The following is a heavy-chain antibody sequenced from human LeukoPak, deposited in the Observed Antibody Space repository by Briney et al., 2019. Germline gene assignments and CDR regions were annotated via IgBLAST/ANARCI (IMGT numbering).Heavy chain of an antibody. CDR3: ARTSASSKRDAFDI. V-gene: IGHV5-51*01. J-gene: IGHJ3*02. CDR2: IYPGDSDA. D-gene: IGHD2-2*01. CDR1: GYSFTNYW. Sequence: GESLKISCLGSGYSFTNYWIGWVRQMPGRGLKWMGIIYPGDSDARYSPSFQGQVTISADKSISTAYLQWSSLKASDTAVYYCARTSASSKRDAFDIWGQGTMVTVSS.